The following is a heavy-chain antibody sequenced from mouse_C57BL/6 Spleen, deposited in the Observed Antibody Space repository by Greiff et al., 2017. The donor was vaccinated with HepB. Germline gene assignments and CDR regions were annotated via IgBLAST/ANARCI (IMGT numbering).Heavy chain of an antibody. CDR3: ARGGLGRGYYFDY. D-gene: IGHD4-1*01. CDR2: ISYDGSN. V-gene: IGHV3-6*01. Sequence: EVQRVESGPGLVKPSQSLSLTCSVTGYSITSGYYWNWIRQFPGNKLEWMGYISYDGSNNYNPSLKNRISITRDTSKNQFFLKLNSVTTEDTATYYCARGGLGRGYYFDYWGQGTTLTVSS. J-gene: IGHJ2*01. CDR1: GYSITSGYY.